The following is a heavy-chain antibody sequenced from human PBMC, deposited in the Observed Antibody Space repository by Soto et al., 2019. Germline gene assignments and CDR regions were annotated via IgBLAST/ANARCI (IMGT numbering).Heavy chain of an antibody. CDR2: FDPEDGET. J-gene: IGHJ5*02. CDR1: RYTLTELS. V-gene: IGHV1-24*01. D-gene: IGHD3-3*01. Sequence: GXSGKGCWNVSRYTLTELSMHWGRQAPRKGLEWMGRFDPEDGETIYAQKFQGRVTMTEDTSTDTAYMELSSLRSEDTAVYYCAGLHTYYDFWSGYPTPGSGWFDPWGQGTRVTVSS. CDR3: AGLHTYYDFWSGYPTPGSGWFDP.